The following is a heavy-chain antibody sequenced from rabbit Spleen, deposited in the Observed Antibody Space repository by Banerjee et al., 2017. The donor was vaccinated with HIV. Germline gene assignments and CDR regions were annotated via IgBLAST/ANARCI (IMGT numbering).Heavy chain of an antibody. V-gene: IGHV1S40*01. CDR2: IYAGTIGST. CDR1: GFTISSSYY. J-gene: IGHJ6*01. Sequence: QSLEESGGGLVQPEGSLALTCKASGFTISSSYYMCWVRQAPGKGLEWIACIYAGTIGSTVYASWAKGRFTCSKTSSTTVTLQMTSLTVADTATYFCARSTYGYDDYGDLYYAAMDRWGQGTLVTVS. CDR3: ARSTYGYDDYGDLYYAAMDR. D-gene: IGHD2-1*01.